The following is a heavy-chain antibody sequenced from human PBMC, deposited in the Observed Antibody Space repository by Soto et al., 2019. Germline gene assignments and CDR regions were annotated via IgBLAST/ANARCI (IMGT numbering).Heavy chain of an antibody. J-gene: IGHJ4*02. CDR3: AKDLPRDGSGGSWLLPYYFDY. D-gene: IGHD2-15*01. CDR2: ISGSGGST. V-gene: IGHV3-23*01. Sequence: GGSLRLSCAASGFTFSSYAMSWVRQAPGKGLEWVSAISGSGGSTYYADSVKGRFTISRDNSKNTLYLQMNSLRAEDTAVYYCAKDLPRDGSGGSWLLPYYFDYWGQGTLVTVSS. CDR1: GFTFSSYA.